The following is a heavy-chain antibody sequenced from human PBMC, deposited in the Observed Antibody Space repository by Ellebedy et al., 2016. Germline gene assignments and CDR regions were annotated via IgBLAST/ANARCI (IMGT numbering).Heavy chain of an antibody. CDR3: ANVGGSGTYYNGY. CDR2: VVGSGERT. CDR1: GFTFSSHA. Sequence: GGSLRLSCEASGFTFSSHAMSWVRQAPGKGPEWVSAVVGSGERTFYVDSVKGRFTISRDNSKNRLYLQMSSLKVEDTATYYCANVGGSGTYYNGYWGQGTLVTVSS. J-gene: IGHJ4*02. V-gene: IGHV3-23*01. D-gene: IGHD3-10*01.